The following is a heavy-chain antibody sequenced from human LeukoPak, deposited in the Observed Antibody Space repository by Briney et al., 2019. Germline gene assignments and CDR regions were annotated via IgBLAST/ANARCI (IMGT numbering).Heavy chain of an antibody. D-gene: IGHD3-10*01. Sequence: GGSLRLSCAASGFTFSSYSMNWVRQAPGKGLEWVSSISSGSDYIYYADSVKGRFTISRDNAKNSLYLQMNSLRAEDTAVYYCARDYYYGSGSYRNFDYWGQGTLVTVSS. V-gene: IGHV3-21*01. CDR2: ISSGSDYI. CDR3: ARDYYYGSGSYRNFDY. CDR1: GFTFSSYS. J-gene: IGHJ4*02.